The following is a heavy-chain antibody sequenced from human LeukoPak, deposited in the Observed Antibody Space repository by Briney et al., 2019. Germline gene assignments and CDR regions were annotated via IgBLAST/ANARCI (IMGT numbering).Heavy chain of an antibody. Sequence: GGSLRLSCAASGFTFSSYSMNWVRQAPGKGLEWVSYISSSSSTIYYADSVKGRFTISRDNAKNSLYLQMNSLRAEDTAVYYCARSGAGLGYYYYMDVWGKGTTVTVSS. CDR2: ISSSSSTI. V-gene: IGHV3-48*04. CDR3: ARSGAGLGYYYYMDV. CDR1: GFTFSSYS. J-gene: IGHJ6*03. D-gene: IGHD3-10*01.